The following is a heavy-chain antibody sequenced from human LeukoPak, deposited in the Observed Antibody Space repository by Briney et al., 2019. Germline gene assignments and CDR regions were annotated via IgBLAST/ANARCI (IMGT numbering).Heavy chain of an antibody. J-gene: IGHJ6*02. Sequence: GASVKVSCKASGYTFTSYGISWVRQAPGQGLEWMGWISAYNGNTNYAQKLQGRVTMTTDTSTSTAHMELRSLRSDDTAVYYCAREIGGITIFGVVIPGNYYYYGMDVWGQGTTVTVSS. D-gene: IGHD3-3*01. CDR2: ISAYNGNT. CDR1: GYTFTSYG. CDR3: AREIGGITIFGVVIPGNYYYYGMDV. V-gene: IGHV1-18*01.